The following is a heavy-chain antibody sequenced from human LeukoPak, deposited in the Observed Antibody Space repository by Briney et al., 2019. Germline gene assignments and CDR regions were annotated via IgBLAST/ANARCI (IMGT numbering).Heavy chain of an antibody. V-gene: IGHV3-7*03. CDR1: GFTFSSYW. Sequence: PGGSLRLSCAASGFTFSSYWMSWVRQAPGKGLEWVANIKQDGSEKYYVDSVKGRFTISRDNAKNSLYLQMNSLRAEDTAVYYCTTDLISDYYYMDVWGKGTTVTISS. J-gene: IGHJ6*03. D-gene: IGHD6-25*01. CDR2: IKQDGSEK. CDR3: TTDLISDYYYMDV.